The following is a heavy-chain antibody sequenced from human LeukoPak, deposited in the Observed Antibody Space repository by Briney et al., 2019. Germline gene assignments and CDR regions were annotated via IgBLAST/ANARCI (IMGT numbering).Heavy chain of an antibody. D-gene: IGHD1-26*01. J-gene: IGHJ4*02. CDR1: GFTFSSYA. CDR2: ISGSGGST. CDR3: AKELGTPDYSGSYYADY. Sequence: PGGSLRLSCAASGFTFSSYAMSWVRQAPGKGLEWVSAISGSGGSTYYADSVKGRFTISRDNSKNTLYLQMNSLRAEDTAVYYCAKELGTPDYSGSYYADYWGQGTLVTVSS. V-gene: IGHV3-23*01.